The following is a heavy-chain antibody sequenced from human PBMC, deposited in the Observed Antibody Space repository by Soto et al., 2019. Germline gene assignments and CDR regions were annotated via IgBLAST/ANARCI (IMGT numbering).Heavy chain of an antibody. CDR2: ILHDGNNK. D-gene: IGHD3-10*01. CDR1: GFTFSNYI. CDR3: ARDDEGGSYWDLGY. J-gene: IGHJ4*02. Sequence: QVQLVESGGGVVQPGRSLRLSCAASGFTFSNYIMHWVRQAPGKGLEWVAIILHDGNNKYYADSVKGRFTISRDNSKNTLYLQRNSLRTEDTAIYYCARDDEGGSYWDLGYWGQGTLVTFSS. V-gene: IGHV3-30-3*01.